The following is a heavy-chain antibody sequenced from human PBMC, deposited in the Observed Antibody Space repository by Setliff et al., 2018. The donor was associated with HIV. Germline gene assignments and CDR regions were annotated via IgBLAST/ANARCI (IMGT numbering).Heavy chain of an antibody. CDR1: GGSISSYY. V-gene: IGHV4-59*01. CDR2: IYYSGST. D-gene: IGHD2-15*01. J-gene: IGHJ3*02. CDR3: ARNPCSGGSCPDAFDI. Sequence: SETLSLTCTVSGGSISSYYWSWIRQPPGKGLEWIGYIYYSGSTNYNPSLKSRVTISVDTSKNQFSLKLSSVTAADTAVYYCARNPCSGGSCPDAFDIGGQGTMVTVSS.